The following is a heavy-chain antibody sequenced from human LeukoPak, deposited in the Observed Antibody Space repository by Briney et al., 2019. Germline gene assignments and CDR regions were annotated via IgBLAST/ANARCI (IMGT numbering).Heavy chain of an antibody. J-gene: IGHJ4*02. D-gene: IGHD6-13*01. CDR2: ISNDGSDK. V-gene: IGHV3-30-3*01. CDR3: ARAAYSSSPDY. CDR1: GFTFSSYA. Sequence: GGSLRLSCAASGFTFSSYAMHWVRQAPGKGLEWVAVISNDGSDKYFADSVKGRFSISRDNSKNTLYLQMNSLRAEDTAVYYCARAAYSSSPDYWGQGTLVTVSS.